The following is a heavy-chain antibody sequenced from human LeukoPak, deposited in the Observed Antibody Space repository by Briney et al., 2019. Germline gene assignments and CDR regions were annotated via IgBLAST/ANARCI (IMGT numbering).Heavy chain of an antibody. CDR2: IKQDGSEK. CDR1: GFTFSDYW. D-gene: IGHD5-18*01. V-gene: IGHV3-7*04. CDR3: AREPGYSYGHPYYFDY. Sequence: PGGSLRLSCAASGFTFSDYWVSWVRQAPGKGLEWVANIKQDGSEKSYVDSVKGRFTISRDNAKNSLYLQMNSLRAEDTAVYYCAREPGYSYGHPYYFDYWGQGIMVTVSS. J-gene: IGHJ4*02.